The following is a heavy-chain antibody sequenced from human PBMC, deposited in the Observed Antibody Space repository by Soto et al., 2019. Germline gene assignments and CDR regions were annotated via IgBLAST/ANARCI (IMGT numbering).Heavy chain of an antibody. CDR3: ARDGMVGASYYFDY. Sequence: SETLSLTCAVSGGSISSSNWWSWVRQPPGKGLEWIGEIYHSGSTNYNPSLKSRVTISVDKSKNQFSLKLSSVTAADAAVYYCARDGMVGASYYFDYWGXGTLVKVSS. D-gene: IGHD1-26*01. J-gene: IGHJ4*01. CDR2: IYHSGST. V-gene: IGHV4-4*02. CDR1: GGSISSSNW.